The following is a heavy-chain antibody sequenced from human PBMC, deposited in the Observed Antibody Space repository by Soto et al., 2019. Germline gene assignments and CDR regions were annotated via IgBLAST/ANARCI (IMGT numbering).Heavy chain of an antibody. Sequence: EVQLVESGGGLVKPGGSLRLSCAASGFTFSSYSMNWVRQAPGKGLEWVSSISSSSSYIYYADSVKGRFTISRDNAKNSLYLQMNSLRAEDTAVYYCARGLLDFLNWFYPWGQGTLVTVSS. CDR2: ISSSSSYI. CDR1: GFTFSSYS. V-gene: IGHV3-21*01. CDR3: ARGLLDFLNWFYP. J-gene: IGHJ5*02. D-gene: IGHD3-3*01.